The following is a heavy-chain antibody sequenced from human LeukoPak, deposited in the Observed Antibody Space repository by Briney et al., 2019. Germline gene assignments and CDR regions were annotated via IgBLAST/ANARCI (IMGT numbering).Heavy chain of an antibody. V-gene: IGHV3-30-3*01. CDR3: ARDSQYCSGGSCYSEEFYHPEYYFDY. J-gene: IGHJ4*02. CDR1: GFTFSSYA. CDR2: ISYDGSNK. D-gene: IGHD2-15*01. Sequence: PGRSLRLSCAASGFTFSSYAMHWARQAPGKGLEWVAVISYDGSNKYYADSVKGRFTISRDNSKNTLYLQMNSLRAEDTAVYYCARDSQYCSGGSCYSEEFYHPEYYFDYWGQGTLVTVSS.